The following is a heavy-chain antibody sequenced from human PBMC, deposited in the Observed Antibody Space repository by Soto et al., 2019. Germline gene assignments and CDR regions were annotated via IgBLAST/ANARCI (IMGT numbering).Heavy chain of an antibody. CDR1: GGSISSYY. Sequence: ETLSLACTVSGGSISSYYGIWIRQPPGKGLEWIGFIDYTGSTNYSPSLKTRVTMSLDTSKKQFSLKLSSVTAADTAVYYCGRTALRLFYYGMDVWGQGTTVTVSS. CDR2: IDYTGST. D-gene: IGHD2-2*01. V-gene: IGHV4-59*01. CDR3: GRTALRLFYYGMDV. J-gene: IGHJ6*02.